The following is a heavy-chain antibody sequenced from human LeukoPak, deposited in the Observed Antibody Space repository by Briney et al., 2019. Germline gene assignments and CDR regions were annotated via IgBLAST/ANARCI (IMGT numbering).Heavy chain of an antibody. CDR3: AKDGGGSLEWLPPMDV. Sequence: PGGSLRLSCAASGFTFSSHAMVWLRQAPGKGLEWVSSITGSGGSTYYGDSVKGRFTISRDNSKNTLYLQMNSLRAEDTAVYYCAKDGGGSLEWLPPMDVWGQGTTVTVSS. V-gene: IGHV3-23*01. D-gene: IGHD3-3*01. J-gene: IGHJ6*02. CDR2: ITGSGGST. CDR1: GFTFSSHA.